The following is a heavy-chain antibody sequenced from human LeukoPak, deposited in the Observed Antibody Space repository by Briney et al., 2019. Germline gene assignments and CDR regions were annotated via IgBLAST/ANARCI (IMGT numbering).Heavy chain of an antibody. V-gene: IGHV1-69*05. CDR1: GGTFISYA. CDR2: IIPIFGTA. D-gene: IGHD6-13*01. CDR3: ARGXSSWXRAFDI. Sequence: ASVKVSCKASGGTFISYAISWVRQAPGQGLEWMGGIIPIFGTANYAQKFQGRVTITTDESTRTAYMELSRLRSEDTAVYYCARGXSSWXRAFDIWGQGTMVTVSS. J-gene: IGHJ3*02.